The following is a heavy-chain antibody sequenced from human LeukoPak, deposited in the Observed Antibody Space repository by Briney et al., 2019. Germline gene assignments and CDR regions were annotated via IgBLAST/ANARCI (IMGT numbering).Heavy chain of an antibody. CDR1: GFTFSSYS. V-gene: IGHV3-21*01. CDR2: ISTGSSYI. D-gene: IGHD4-17*01. CDR3: ARDRYGDYDFDY. Sequence: GGSLRLSCTASGFTFSSYSMNWVRQAPGKGLEWVSSISTGSSYIYYANSVKGRFTISRDNAGNSLYLQMNTLKAEDTAVYYCARDRYGDYDFDYWGQGTLVTVSS. J-gene: IGHJ4*02.